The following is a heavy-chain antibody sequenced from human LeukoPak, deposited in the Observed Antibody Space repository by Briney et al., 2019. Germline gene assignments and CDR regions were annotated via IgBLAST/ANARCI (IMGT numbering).Heavy chain of an antibody. J-gene: IGHJ4*02. V-gene: IGHV3-30*18. Sequence: PGRSLRLSCAASGFTFSSYGMHWVRQAPGKGLEWVAVISYDGSNKYYADSVKGRFTISRDNSKNTLYLEVNSLRAEDTAVYYCAKDRLAAASYYFDYWGQGTLVTVSS. D-gene: IGHD6-13*01. CDR3: AKDRLAAASYYFDY. CDR1: GFTFSSYG. CDR2: ISYDGSNK.